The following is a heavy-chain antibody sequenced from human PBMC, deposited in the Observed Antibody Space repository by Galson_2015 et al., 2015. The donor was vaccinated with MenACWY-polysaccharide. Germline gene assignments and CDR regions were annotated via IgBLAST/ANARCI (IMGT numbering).Heavy chain of an antibody. CDR1: GFSLSTSGVG. V-gene: IGHV2-5*02. CDR2: IYWDGDD. J-gene: IGHJ4*02. Sequence: PALVKPTQNLTLTCTFSGFSLSTSGVGVGWIRQPPGEALEWLALIYWDGDDRYSPSLKSRLTITKDTSKHQVVLTMTNMGPVDTATYYCAHTGNDYDSRAYYSRAFDYWGQGTPVTVSS. CDR3: AHTGNDYDSRAYYSRAFDY. D-gene: IGHD3-22*01.